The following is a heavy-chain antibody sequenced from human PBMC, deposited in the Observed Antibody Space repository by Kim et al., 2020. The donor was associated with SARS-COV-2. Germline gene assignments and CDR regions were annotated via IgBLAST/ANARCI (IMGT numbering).Heavy chain of an antibody. CDR1: GYTFTSYA. CDR3: ARDLDVVVADTYYYYYMDV. Sequence: ASVKVSCKASGYTFTSYAMNWVRQAPGQGLEWMVWIKTNTGNPTYAQGFTGRFVFSLDPSVSTAYLQISSLKAEDTAVSYCARDLDVVVADTYYYYYMDVWGNGNTVTVS. CDR2: IKTNTGNP. V-gene: IGHV7-4-1*02. J-gene: IGHJ6*03. D-gene: IGHD2-15*01.